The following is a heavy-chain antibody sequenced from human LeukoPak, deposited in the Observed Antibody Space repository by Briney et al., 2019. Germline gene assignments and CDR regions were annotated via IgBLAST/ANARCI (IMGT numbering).Heavy chain of an antibody. J-gene: IGHJ3*02. D-gene: IGHD3-22*01. CDR1: GFTFSSYG. Sequence: GGSLRLSCAASGFTFSSYGMHWVRQASGKGLEWVGRIRSKANSYATAYAASVKGRFTISRDDSKNTAYLQMNSLKTEDTAVYYCTRASYDSSGSLAIIWGQGTMVTVSS. CDR2: IRSKANSYAT. V-gene: IGHV3-73*01. CDR3: TRASYDSSGSLAII.